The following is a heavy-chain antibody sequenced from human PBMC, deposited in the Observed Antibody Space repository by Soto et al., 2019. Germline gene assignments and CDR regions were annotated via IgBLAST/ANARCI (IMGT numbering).Heavy chain of an antibody. CDR3: ARWVVVVVASTGGLDV. Sequence: QVQLQESGPGLVKPSQTLSLTCTVSGGSISSSDYYWSWIRQHPGKGLEWIGYIYYSGSTRYNPSLHGRLTISLDTSKNQFSLNLSSVTAADTAVYYCARWVVVVVASTGGLDVWGHGTTVSVSS. J-gene: IGHJ6*02. V-gene: IGHV4-31*03. CDR1: GGSISSSDYY. CDR2: IYYSGST. D-gene: IGHD2-15*01.